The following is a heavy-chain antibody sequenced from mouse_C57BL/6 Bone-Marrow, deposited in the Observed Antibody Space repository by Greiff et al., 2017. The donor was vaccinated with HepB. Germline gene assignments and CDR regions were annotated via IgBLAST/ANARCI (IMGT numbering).Heavy chain of an antibody. D-gene: IGHD1-1*01. CDR3: ARGLRSLAY. Sequence: EVNVVESEGGLVQPGSSMKLSCTASGFTFSDYYMAWVRQVPEKGLEWVANINYDGSSTYYLDSLKSRFIISRDNAKNILYLQMSSLKSEDTATYYCARGLRSLAYWGQGTLVTVSA. CDR1: GFTFSDYY. CDR2: INYDGSST. V-gene: IGHV5-16*01. J-gene: IGHJ3*01.